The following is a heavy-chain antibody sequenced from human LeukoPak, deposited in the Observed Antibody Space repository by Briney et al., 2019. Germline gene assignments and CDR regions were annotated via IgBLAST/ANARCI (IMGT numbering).Heavy chain of an antibody. Sequence: GGSLRLSCAGSGFTFSNYALSWVRQAPGQGLEWVSTISDSGDFTFYADAVKGRFTISRDNSKNTLYLQMYSLRAEDTAICYCARAPPYTKYFDYWGRGTLLTVSS. CDR1: GFTFSNYA. CDR3: ARAPPYTKYFDY. D-gene: IGHD1-1*01. CDR2: ISDSGDFT. V-gene: IGHV3-23*01. J-gene: IGHJ4*02.